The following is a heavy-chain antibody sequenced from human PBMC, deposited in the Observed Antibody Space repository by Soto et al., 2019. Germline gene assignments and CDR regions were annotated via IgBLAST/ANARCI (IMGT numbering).Heavy chain of an antibody. CDR2: IYYSGST. J-gene: IGHJ4*02. V-gene: IGHV4-39*01. Sequence: SETLSLTCTVSGGSISSSSYYWGWIRQPPGKGLEWIGSIYYSGSTYYNPSLKSRVTISVDTSKNQFSLKLSSVTAADTAVYYCARSSIIVGATALDYWGQGTLVTVSS. CDR3: ARSSIIVGATALDY. CDR1: GGSISSSSYY. D-gene: IGHD1-26*01.